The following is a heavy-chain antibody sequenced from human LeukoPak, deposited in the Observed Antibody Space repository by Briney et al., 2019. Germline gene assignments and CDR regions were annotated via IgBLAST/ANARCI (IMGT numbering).Heavy chain of an antibody. CDR3: ARYIAAAGRYFDY. D-gene: IGHD6-13*01. Sequence: GGSLRLSCAASGFTVSSNYMSWVRQAPGKGLEWVSVIYSGGSTYYADSVKGRFTISRDNSKNTLYLQMNSLRAEDTAVYYCARYIAAAGRYFDYWGQGTLGTVSS. V-gene: IGHV3-66*02. J-gene: IGHJ4*02. CDR2: IYSGGST. CDR1: GFTVSSNY.